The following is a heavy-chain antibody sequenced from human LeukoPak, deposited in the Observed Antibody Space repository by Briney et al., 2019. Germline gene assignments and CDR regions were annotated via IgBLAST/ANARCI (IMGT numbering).Heavy chain of an antibody. V-gene: IGHV1-2*06. J-gene: IGHJ3*02. Sequence: ASVKVSCKASGYTFTGYYMHWVRQAPGQGLEWMGRINPNSGGTNYAQKFQGRVTMTRDTSISTAYMELSRLRSDDTAVYYCARVRRDGYDRQHPEVLDIWGQGTVVTVSS. CDR1: GYTFTGYY. CDR3: ARVRRDGYDRQHPEVLDI. CDR2: INPNSGGT. D-gene: IGHD5-24*01.